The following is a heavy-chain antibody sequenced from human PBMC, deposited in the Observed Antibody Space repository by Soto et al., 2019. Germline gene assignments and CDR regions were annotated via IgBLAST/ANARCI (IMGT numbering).Heavy chain of an antibody. V-gene: IGHV1-18*01. CDR1: GYTFTNYA. D-gene: IGHD6-13*01. J-gene: IGHJ4*02. CDR2: VNTYNGNP. CDR3: ARDSQYSTSWQRFDS. Sequence: QVQRVQSGGELKKPGASVKVSCKASGYTFTNYAISWVRQPPGRGLEWMGWVNTYNGNPNYAQIFQGRVTMTTDTSTGTAYMELRSLKSDDSAIYYCARDSQYSTSWQRFDSWGQGTLVTVSS.